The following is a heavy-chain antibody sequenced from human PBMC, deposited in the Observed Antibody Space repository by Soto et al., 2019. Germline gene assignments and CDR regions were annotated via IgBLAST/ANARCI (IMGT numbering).Heavy chain of an antibody. V-gene: IGHV4-39*01. CDR3: ARQRTTVVTQAYFDH. CDR1: GESISSSSYY. CDR2: IYYSGRT. D-gene: IGHD2-21*02. Sequence: SETLSLTCIVSGESISSSSYYWGWIRQPPGKGLEWIGSIYYSGRTYYNPSFKSRVTISIDTSKNQFSLKLSSVTATDTAVYYCARQRTTVVTQAYFDHWGRGALVTVSS. J-gene: IGHJ4*02.